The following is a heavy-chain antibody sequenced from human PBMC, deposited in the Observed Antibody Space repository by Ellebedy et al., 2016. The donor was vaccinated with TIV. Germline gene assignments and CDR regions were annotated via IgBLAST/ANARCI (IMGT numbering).Heavy chain of an antibody. D-gene: IGHD1-26*01. CDR1: GYTFTSYA. Sequence: ASVKVSCKASGYTFTSYAMHWVRQAPGQRLEWMGWINAGNGNTKYSQKFQGRVTITRDTSASTAYMELSSLRSEDTAVYYCARASQAGRAAFDIWGQGTMVTVSS. J-gene: IGHJ3*02. V-gene: IGHV1-3*01. CDR3: ARASQAGRAAFDI. CDR2: INAGNGNT.